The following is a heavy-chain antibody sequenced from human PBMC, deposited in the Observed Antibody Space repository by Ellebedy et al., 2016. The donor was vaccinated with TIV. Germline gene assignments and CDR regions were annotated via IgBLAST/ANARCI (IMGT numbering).Heavy chain of an antibody. D-gene: IGHD5-24*01. Sequence: PGGSLRLSCAASGFTFSRNDMNWVRQAPGKGLEGVAYISTRTNLIYYADSVAGRFTISSDSAKNSLYLQMDSLRDEDTAVYYCAREGFRGFIWYFDLWGRGTLVTVSS. J-gene: IGHJ2*01. CDR2: ISTRTNLI. CDR3: AREGFRGFIWYFDL. V-gene: IGHV3-48*02. CDR1: GFTFSRND.